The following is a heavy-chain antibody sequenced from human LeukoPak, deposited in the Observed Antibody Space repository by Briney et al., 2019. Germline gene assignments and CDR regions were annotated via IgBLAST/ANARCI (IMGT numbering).Heavy chain of an antibody. Sequence: GGSLRLSCAASGFTFSDYWIHWVRQAPGKGLVWVSRINTDGSITNYADSVKGRFSISRDNAKNTLYLQMNSLRAEDTAVYYCAKDLTRGDYWGQGTLVTVSS. V-gene: IGHV3-74*01. CDR2: INTDGSIT. CDR1: GFTFSDYW. CDR3: AKDLTRGDY. D-gene: IGHD3-3*01. J-gene: IGHJ4*02.